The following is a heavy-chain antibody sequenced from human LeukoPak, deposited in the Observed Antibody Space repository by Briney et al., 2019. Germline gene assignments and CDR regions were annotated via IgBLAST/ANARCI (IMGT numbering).Heavy chain of an antibody. D-gene: IGHD2-2*01. CDR2: IRSKANSYAT. Sequence: GGSLRLSCAASGFTFSGYAMHWVRQASGKGLEWVGRIRSKANSYATAYAASVKGRFTISRDDSKNTAYLQMNSLKTEDTAVYYCTVLPAALHFDYWGQGTLVTVSS. J-gene: IGHJ4*02. CDR1: GFTFSGYA. V-gene: IGHV3-73*01. CDR3: TVLPAALHFDY.